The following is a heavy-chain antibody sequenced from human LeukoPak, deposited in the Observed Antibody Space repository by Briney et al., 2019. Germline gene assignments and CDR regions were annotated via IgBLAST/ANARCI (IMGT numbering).Heavy chain of an antibody. CDR1: GFSLSTGGMR. J-gene: IGHJ4*02. V-gene: IGHV2-70*04. CDR3: ARTSPETYSGSSPFDY. CDR2: IDWDDDK. Sequence: SGPTLVNPHRPSLTCTFSGFSLSTGGMRVNWIRQPPGKALEWLARIDWDDDKFYSTSLKTRLTISKDTSKNQVVLTMTNMDPVDTATYYCARTSPETYSGSSPFDYWGQGTLVTVSS. D-gene: IGHD1-26*01.